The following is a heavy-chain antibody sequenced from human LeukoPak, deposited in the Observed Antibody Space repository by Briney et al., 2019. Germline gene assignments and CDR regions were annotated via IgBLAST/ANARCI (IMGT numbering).Heavy chain of an antibody. CDR3: GYYYGSGILQPLGY. D-gene: IGHD3-10*01. J-gene: IGHJ4*02. Sequence: GASVKVSCKASGYTFTSYDINWVRQATGQGLEWMGWMNPNSGNTGYAQKFQGRVTMTRNTSISTAYMELSSLRSEDTAVYYCGYYYGSGILQPLGYWGQGTLVTVSS. CDR2: MNPNSGNT. CDR1: GYTFTSYD. V-gene: IGHV1-8*01.